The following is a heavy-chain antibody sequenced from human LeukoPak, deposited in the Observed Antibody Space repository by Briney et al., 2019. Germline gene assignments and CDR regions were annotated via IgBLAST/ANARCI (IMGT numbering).Heavy chain of an antibody. CDR3: ARDVGLDYGDYVAPQYYYYGMDA. J-gene: IGHJ6*02. Sequence: GQSLRLSCDAFGFIFSDYYMSWIRQAPGKGLEWVSYISSTGSTIKYADSVKGRFTVSRDNAQNSLFLQMNSLRAEDTAVYYCARDVGLDYGDYVAPQYYYYGMDAWGQGTTVTVSS. D-gene: IGHD4-17*01. V-gene: IGHV3-11*01. CDR2: ISSTGSTI. CDR1: GFIFSDYY.